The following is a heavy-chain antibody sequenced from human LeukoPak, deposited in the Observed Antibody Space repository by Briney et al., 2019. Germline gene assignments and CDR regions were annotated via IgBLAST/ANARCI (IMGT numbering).Heavy chain of an antibody. V-gene: IGHV3-74*01. CDR3: AKDHVNAGRLDY. CDR1: GFTFTTFW. CDR2: INHDGSST. J-gene: IGHJ4*02. D-gene: IGHD6-13*01. Sequence: QAGGSLRLSCATSGFTFTTFWMHWVRQAPGKGLVWVSRINHDGSSTNYADSVKGRFTISRDNAKNTLYLQMDNLRPEDTALYYCAKDHVNAGRLDYWGQGTPVTVSS.